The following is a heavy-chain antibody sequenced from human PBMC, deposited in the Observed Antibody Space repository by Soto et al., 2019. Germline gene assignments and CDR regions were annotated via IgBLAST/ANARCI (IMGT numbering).Heavy chain of an antibody. D-gene: IGHD3-9*01. J-gene: IGHJ4*02. CDR1: GFTFSSYA. CDR2: ISGSGGST. CDR3: AKDRYYDILTGYSKRYFDY. V-gene: IGHV3-23*01. Sequence: QAGGSLRLSCAASGFTFSSYAMSWVRQAPGKGLEWVSAISGSGGSTYYADSVKGRFTISRDNSKNTLYLQMNSLRAEDTAVYYCAKDRYYDILTGYSKRYFDYWGQGTLVTVSS.